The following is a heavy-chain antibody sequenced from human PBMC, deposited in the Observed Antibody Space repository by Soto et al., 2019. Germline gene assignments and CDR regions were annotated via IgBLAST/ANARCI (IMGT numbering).Heavy chain of an antibody. CDR2: IWSDGSKE. D-gene: IGHD2-21*02. J-gene: IGHJ6*02. CDR3: AKNPNRACYPNYGMDV. Sequence: PGGSLRPSCAASGLPFSASGMHWVRQAPGKGLEWVAMIWSDGSKEYYADSVKGRFTITRDNSKNMIFLQMDSLRAEDTAVYYCAKNPNRACYPNYGMDVWGQGTTVTVSS. CDR1: GLPFSASG. V-gene: IGHV3-33*06.